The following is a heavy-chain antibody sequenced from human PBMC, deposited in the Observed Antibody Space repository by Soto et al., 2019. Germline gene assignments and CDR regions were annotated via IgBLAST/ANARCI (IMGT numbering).Heavy chain of an antibody. Sequence: ASVKVSCKASGYTFTGYYMHWVRQAPGQGLEWMGWINPNSGGTNYAQKFQGRVTMTRDTSISTAYMELSRLRSDDTAVYYCARDKRPYDFWSGYYTNYYGMDVWGQGTTVTVSS. CDR2: INPNSGGT. D-gene: IGHD3-3*01. V-gene: IGHV1-2*02. CDR1: GYTFTGYY. CDR3: ARDKRPYDFWSGYYTNYYGMDV. J-gene: IGHJ6*02.